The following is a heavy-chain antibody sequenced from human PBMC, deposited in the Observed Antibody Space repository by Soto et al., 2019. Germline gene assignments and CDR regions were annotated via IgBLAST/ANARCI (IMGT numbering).Heavy chain of an antibody. CDR3: ASGKSRWLQPPLDY. V-gene: IGHV3-66*01. CDR1: GFTVSNNY. J-gene: IGHJ4*02. D-gene: IGHD5-12*01. Sequence: GGSMRLSCAAAGFTVSNNYMSWVRQAPGEGLEWVSMLYIAGSTYYADSVKGRFTISRDNSKNTLYLHMNTLRSEDTAVYYCASGKSRWLQPPLDYWGQGTLVTVSS. CDR2: LYIAGST.